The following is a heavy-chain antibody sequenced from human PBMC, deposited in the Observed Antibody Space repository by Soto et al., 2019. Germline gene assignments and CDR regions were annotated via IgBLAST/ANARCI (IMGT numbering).Heavy chain of an antibody. V-gene: IGHV3-7*01. D-gene: IGHD6-19*01. CDR2: INHDGSSI. CDR1: GFTFGQHP. J-gene: IGHJ4*02. CDR3: ARDSSAVAGLDY. Sequence: GGSLRLSCAASGFTFGQHPMTWVRQAPGKGLEWVAYINHDGSSISYVDSVKGRFTISRDNAKNSLYLQMNSLRVDDTAVYYCARDSSAVAGLDYWGQGTLVTVSS.